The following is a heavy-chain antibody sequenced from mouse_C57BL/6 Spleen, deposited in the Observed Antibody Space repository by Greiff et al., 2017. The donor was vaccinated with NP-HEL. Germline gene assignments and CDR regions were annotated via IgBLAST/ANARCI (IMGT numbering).Heavy chain of an antibody. V-gene: IGHV1-26*01. J-gene: IGHJ2*01. CDR1: GYTFTDYY. D-gene: IGHD2-5*01. CDR2: INPNNGGT. CDR3: ARYLFYSNYLFDY. Sequence: VQLQQSGPELVKPGASVKISCKASGYTFTDYYMNWVKQSHGKSLEWIGDINPNNGGTSYNQKFKGKATLTVDKSSSTAYMELRSLTSEDSSCYCCARYLFYSNYLFDYWGQGTTLTVSS.